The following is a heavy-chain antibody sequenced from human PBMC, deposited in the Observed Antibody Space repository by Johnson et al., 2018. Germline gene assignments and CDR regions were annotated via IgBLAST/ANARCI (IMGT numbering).Heavy chain of an antibody. Sequence: EVQLVETGGGLVQPGGSLRLSCAASGFTFNSYAMSWVRQAPGKGLEWVSGISGSGGSTYYADSVKGRFTISRDKTKNTLYLQMNSLRAEDTAVYYCAKGMTTVTTGGVAFDIWGQGTMVTVSS. CDR1: GFTFNSYA. CDR3: AKGMTTVTTGGVAFDI. V-gene: IGHV3-23*04. J-gene: IGHJ3*02. CDR2: ISGSGGST. D-gene: IGHD4-17*01.